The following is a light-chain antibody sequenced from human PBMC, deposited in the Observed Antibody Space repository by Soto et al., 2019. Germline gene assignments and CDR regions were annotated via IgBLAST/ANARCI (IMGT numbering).Light chain of an antibody. V-gene: IGKV1-27*01. Sequence: DIQMTQSPSSLSASVGDTVTFTCRASQSISEYLNWYQQKPGKAPRLLIYAASNLDNGVPSRFSGSGSGTDFILTINSLQPEDVATYYCQSYNSAPITFGPGTRLEIK. CDR1: QSISEY. CDR3: QSYNSAPIT. CDR2: AAS. J-gene: IGKJ5*01.